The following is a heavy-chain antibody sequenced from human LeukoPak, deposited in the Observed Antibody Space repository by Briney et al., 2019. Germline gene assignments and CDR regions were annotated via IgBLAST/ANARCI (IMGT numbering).Heavy chain of an antibody. Sequence: GESLRLSCAASGFTFSNAWMSWVRQAPGKGLEWVGRFKSKTDGGTIDYAAPVKGRFTISRDDSKDTLYLQMNSLNTEDTAVYYCVADLFNHYYGMDVWGRGTTVTVSS. CDR3: VADLFNHYYGMDV. CDR2: FKSKTDGGTI. J-gene: IGHJ6*02. CDR1: GFTFSNAW. V-gene: IGHV3-15*01.